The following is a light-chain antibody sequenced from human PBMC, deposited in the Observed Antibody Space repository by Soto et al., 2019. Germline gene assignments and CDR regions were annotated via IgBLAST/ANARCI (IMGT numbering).Light chain of an antibody. CDR2: AAS. Sequence: AIHLTQSPSSRSASVGDIFTITFRASQVLSSYLAWYQQKPGKVPKLLIYAASTLQSGVPSRFSGSGSGTDFTLTTSCLQSEDFATYSCQQYYSYPLTFAGGTKV. V-gene: IGKV1-8*01. CDR3: QQYYSYPLT. J-gene: IGKJ4*01. CDR1: QVLSSY.